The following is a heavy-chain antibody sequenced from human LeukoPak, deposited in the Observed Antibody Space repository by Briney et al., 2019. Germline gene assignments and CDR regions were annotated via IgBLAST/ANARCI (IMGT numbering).Heavy chain of an antibody. D-gene: IGHD6-19*01. CDR3: AGYSSGWYGNYFDY. V-gene: IGHV3-66*01. Sequence: GGSLRLSCAASEFSVGSNYMTWVRQAPGKGLEWVSLIYSGGSTYYADSVKGRFTISRDNSKNTLYLQMNSLRAEDTAVYYCAGYSSGWYGNYFDYWGQGTLATVSS. CDR2: IYSGGST. CDR1: EFSVGSNY. J-gene: IGHJ4*02.